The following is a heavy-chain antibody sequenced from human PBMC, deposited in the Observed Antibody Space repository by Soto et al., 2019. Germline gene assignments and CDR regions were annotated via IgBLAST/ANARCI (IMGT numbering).Heavy chain of an antibody. Sequence: PSETRWRTCTFCVCSIISYPYYLTLIRQSPWNGLEWLVSTYYIGSTYYNPSLKIRLSISIDAAKNQFSLWLNSVTSADKAVYYCARDPDDVLTGWYYFEYWGKGNMVNVS. V-gene: IGHV4-30-4*01. CDR1: VCSIISYPYY. J-gene: IGHJ4*02. CDR2: TYYIGST. CDR3: ARDPDDVLTGWYYFEY. D-gene: IGHD3-9*01.